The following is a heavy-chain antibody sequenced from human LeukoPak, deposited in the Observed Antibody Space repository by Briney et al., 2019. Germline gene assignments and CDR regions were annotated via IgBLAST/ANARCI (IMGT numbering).Heavy chain of an antibody. CDR1: GFMFNSYV. Sequence: GGSLRLSCAASGFMFNSYVMSWVRQAPGKGLEWVAVMWSDGTKKYYADSVKGRFTVSRDTSKHTLYLQMSSLRAEDTAVYFCARDDDTTGRYSRFDYWGQGTLVTVSS. D-gene: IGHD3-22*01. J-gene: IGHJ4*02. CDR3: ARDDDTTGRYSRFDY. CDR2: MWSDGTKK. V-gene: IGHV3-33*08.